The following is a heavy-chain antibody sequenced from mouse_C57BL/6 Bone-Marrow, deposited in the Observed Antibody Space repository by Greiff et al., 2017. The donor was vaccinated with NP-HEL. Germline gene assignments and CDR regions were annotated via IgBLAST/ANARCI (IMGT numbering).Heavy chain of an antibody. Sequence: EVKLVESGPELVKPGASVKMSCKASGYTFTDYYMHWVKQSHGKSLEWIGYIYPNNGGNGYNQKFKGKATLTVDKSSSTAYMELRSLTSEDSAVYYCARPTYYSNYVGFAYWGQGTLVTVSA. J-gene: IGHJ3*01. CDR3: ARPTYYSNYVGFAY. CDR1: GYTFTDYY. D-gene: IGHD2-5*01. CDR2: IYPNNGGN. V-gene: IGHV1-34*01.